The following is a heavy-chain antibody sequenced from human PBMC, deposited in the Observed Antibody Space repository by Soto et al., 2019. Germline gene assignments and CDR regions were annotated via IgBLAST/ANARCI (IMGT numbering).Heavy chain of an antibody. Sequence: GGSLRLSCAASGFTFSSYWMTWVRQAPGKGLEWVADIKQDGSDKYYVDSVKGRFTISRDNAKDSLHLQINSLRAEDTALYYCVRSRYGGCFDFWGQGTLVTVSS. CDR2: IKQDGSDK. CDR1: GFTFSSYW. J-gene: IGHJ4*02. D-gene: IGHD4-17*01. V-gene: IGHV3-7*04. CDR3: VRSRYGGCFDF.